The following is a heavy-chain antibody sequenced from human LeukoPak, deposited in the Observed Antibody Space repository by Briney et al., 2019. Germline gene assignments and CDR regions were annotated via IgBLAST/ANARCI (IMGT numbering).Heavy chain of an antibody. CDR3: ARDECTNGVCFGY. CDR2: INPSGGST. D-gene: IGHD2-8*01. CDR1: GYTFTSYG. Sequence: GASVKVSCKASGYTFTSYGISWVRQAPGQGLEWMGIINPSGGSTSYAQKFQGRVTMTRDTSTSTVYMELSSLRSEDTAVYYCARDECTNGVCFGYWGQGTLVTVSS. J-gene: IGHJ4*02. V-gene: IGHV1-46*01.